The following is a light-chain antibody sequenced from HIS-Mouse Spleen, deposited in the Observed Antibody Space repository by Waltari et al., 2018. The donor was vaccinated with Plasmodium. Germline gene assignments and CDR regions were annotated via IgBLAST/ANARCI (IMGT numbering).Light chain of an antibody. J-gene: IGLJ3*02. CDR3: YSTDSSGNHRV. CDR1: ALPKKY. CDR2: EDS. V-gene: IGLV3-10*01. Sequence: SYELTQPPSVSVSPGQTARHTCSGDALPKKYAYWYQQKSGQAPVLVIYEDSKRPSGIPERFSGSSSGTMATLTISGAQVEDEADYYCYSTDSSGNHRVFGGGTKLTAL.